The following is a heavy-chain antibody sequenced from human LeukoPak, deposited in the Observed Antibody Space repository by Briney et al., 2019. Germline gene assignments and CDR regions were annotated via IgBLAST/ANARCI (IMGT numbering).Heavy chain of an antibody. CDR2: ISDDGRNK. CDR1: GFTFSSYA. D-gene: IGHD3-10*01. J-gene: IGHJ4*02. CDR3: ASNYGSGSYDYFDY. V-gene: IGHV3-30*04. Sequence: GGSLRLSCAGSGFTFSSYALHRVRQAPGKRLEWVAVISDDGRNKYYADSVKGRFTISRDNSKNTLYLQMNSLRNEDTAVYYCASNYGSGSYDYFDYWGQGTLVTVSS.